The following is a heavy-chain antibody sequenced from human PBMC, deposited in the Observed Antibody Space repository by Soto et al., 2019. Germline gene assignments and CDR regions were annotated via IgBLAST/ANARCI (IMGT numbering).Heavy chain of an antibody. CDR2: IYDSVNTNSNP. CDR1: GGSIGSYY. V-gene: IGHV4-59*12. CDR3: AREPGSGSLHYYYGMDV. Sequence: QVQLQESGPGLVKASETLSLTCTVSGGSIGSYYWSWIRQSPGRGLEWIGYIYDSVNTNSNPNYNPSLKSRVTMSVDTSKNQFFLKLRSVTAADTAVYYCAREPGSGSLHYYYGMDVWGQGTTVTVSS. J-gene: IGHJ6*02. D-gene: IGHD3-10*01.